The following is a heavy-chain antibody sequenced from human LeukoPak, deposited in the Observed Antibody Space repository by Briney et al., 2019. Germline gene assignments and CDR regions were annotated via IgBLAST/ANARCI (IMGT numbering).Heavy chain of an antibody. CDR3: AKDLDGGYVSYYFDY. CDR1: GFTFSSYA. J-gene: IGHJ4*02. Sequence: TGGSLRLSCAASGFTFSSYAMSWVRQAPGKGLEWVSAISGSGGSTYYADSVKGRFTISRDNSKNTLYLQMNSLRAEDTAVYYCAKDLDGGYVSYYFDYWGQGTLVTVSS. V-gene: IGHV3-23*01. D-gene: IGHD5-12*01. CDR2: ISGSGGST.